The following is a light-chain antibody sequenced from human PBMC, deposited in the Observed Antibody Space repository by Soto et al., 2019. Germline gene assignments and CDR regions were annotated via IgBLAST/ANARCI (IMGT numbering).Light chain of an antibody. CDR2: DAS. J-gene: IGKJ1*01. CDR3: QQRSNWPLGT. V-gene: IGKV3-11*01. Sequence: EIVLTQSPATLSLSPGERATLSCRASQSVGSYLAWYQQKPGQAPMLLIFDASNRAPGIPARFSGSGSGTDFTLTIISLEPEDFAVYYCQQRSNWPLGTFGQGTKVEIK. CDR1: QSVGSY.